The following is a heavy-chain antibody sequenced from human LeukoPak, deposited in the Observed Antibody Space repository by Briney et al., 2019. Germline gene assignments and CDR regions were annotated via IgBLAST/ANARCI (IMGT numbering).Heavy chain of an antibody. CDR2: IFHSGST. V-gene: IGHV4-4*02. Sequence: SGTLSLTCAVSGGSISSPNWWSWVRQPPGKGLEWIGEIFHSGSTNYNPSLKSRATISVDKSKNQLSLSLSSVTAADTAVYYCTKNAAYCLDVWGQGTTVTVSS. J-gene: IGHJ6*02. CDR3: TKNAAYCLDV. D-gene: IGHD2-15*01. CDR1: GGSISSPNW.